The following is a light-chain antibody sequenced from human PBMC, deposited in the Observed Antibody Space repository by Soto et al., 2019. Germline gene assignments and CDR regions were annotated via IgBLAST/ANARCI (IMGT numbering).Light chain of an antibody. V-gene: IGLV2-14*01. J-gene: IGLJ1*01. CDR3: SSYTNNNSYV. CDR2: EVS. Sequence: QSALLRPPSCSGPLGQRITFSGTGTAGAIGGYNYVSWYQQHPAKAPKLMIYEVSNRPSGVSNRFFGSKSGNTASLTISGLQAEDEADYYCSSYTNNNSYVFGTGTKLTVL. CDR1: AGAIGGYNY.